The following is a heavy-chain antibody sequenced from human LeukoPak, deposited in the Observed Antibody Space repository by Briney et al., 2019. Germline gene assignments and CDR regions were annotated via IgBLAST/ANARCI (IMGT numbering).Heavy chain of an antibody. D-gene: IGHD3-22*01. CDR3: ARVRNMIASPFDY. Sequence: SETLSLTCTVSGGSISSRSYYWGWIRQPPGKGLEWIGSIYYSGSTYYNPSLKSRVTISVDTSKNQFSLKLSSVTAADTAVYYCARVRNMIASPFDYWGQGTLVTVSS. CDR2: IYYSGST. CDR1: GGSISSRSYY. J-gene: IGHJ4*02. V-gene: IGHV4-39*01.